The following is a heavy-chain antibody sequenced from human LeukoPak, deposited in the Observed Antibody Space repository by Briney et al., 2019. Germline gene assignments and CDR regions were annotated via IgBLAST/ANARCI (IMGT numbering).Heavy chain of an antibody. CDR2: INSDGTIT. Sequence: GGSLRLSCAASGFTFSPYWMHWVRQVPGKGLVRVSDINSDGTITHYADSVKGRFTVSRDNAQDMLYLQMNSLRAEDTAVYYCARGTALQDYWGQGTLVTVSS. CDR1: GFTFSPYW. V-gene: IGHV3-74*01. D-gene: IGHD2-2*02. J-gene: IGHJ4*02. CDR3: ARGTALQDY.